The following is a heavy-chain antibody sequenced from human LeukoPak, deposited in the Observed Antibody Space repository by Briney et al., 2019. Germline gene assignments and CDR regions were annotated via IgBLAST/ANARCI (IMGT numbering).Heavy chain of an antibody. CDR3: ARARGDYDYYLDHNWFDP. Sequence: GASVKVSCKASGGTFSSYAISWVRQAPGQGLEWMGGIIPIFGTANYAQKFQGRGTITTDESTSTAYMELSSLRSEDTAVYYCARARGDYDYYLDHNWFDPWGQGTLVTVSS. V-gene: IGHV1-69*05. J-gene: IGHJ5*02. CDR2: IIPIFGTA. CDR1: GGTFSSYA. D-gene: IGHD5-12*01.